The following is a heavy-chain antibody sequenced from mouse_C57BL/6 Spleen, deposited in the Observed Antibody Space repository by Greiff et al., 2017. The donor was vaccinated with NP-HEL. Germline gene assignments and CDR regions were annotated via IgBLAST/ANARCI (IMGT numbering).Heavy chain of an antibody. CDR2: IYWDDDK. Sequence: QVTLKVSGPGILQSSQTLSLTCSFSGFSLSTSGMGVSWIRQPSGKGLEWLAHIYWDDDKRYNPSLKSRLTISKDTSRNQVFLKITSVDTADTATYYCARREPYYDYDVTRRYYWYFDVWGTGTTVTVSS. CDR1: GFSLSTSGMG. CDR3: ARREPYYDYDVTRRYYWYFDV. J-gene: IGHJ1*03. D-gene: IGHD2-4*01. V-gene: IGHV8-12*01.